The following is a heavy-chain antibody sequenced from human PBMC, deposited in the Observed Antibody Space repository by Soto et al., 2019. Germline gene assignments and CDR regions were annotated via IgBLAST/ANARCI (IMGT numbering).Heavy chain of an antibody. CDR1: GFTFSSYA. J-gene: IGHJ4*02. Sequence: EVQLLESGGGLVQPGGSLRLSCAASGFTFSSYAMSWVRQAPGKGLEWVSTIGGSGGSTYYADSVRGRFTISRDNSKNTLYLQMSSLRVEDTAVYYCALGRVVKWSVFDCWGQGTLVTVSS. V-gene: IGHV3-23*01. D-gene: IGHD3-22*01. CDR2: IGGSGGST. CDR3: ALGRVVKWSVFDC.